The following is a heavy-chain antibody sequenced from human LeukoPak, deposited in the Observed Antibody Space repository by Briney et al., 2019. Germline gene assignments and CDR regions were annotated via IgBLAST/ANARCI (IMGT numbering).Heavy chain of an antibody. V-gene: IGHV1-18*01. CDR1: GYTFTSYG. CDR3: ARDIGSSWYRDFDY. J-gene: IGHJ4*02. D-gene: IGHD6-13*01. CDR2: ISAYNGNT. Sequence: ASVKVSCKASGYTFTSYGISWVLQAPGQGLEWMGWISAYNGNTNYAQKLQGRVTMTTDTSTSTAYMELRSLRSDDTAVYYCARDIGSSWYRDFDYWGQGTLVTVSS.